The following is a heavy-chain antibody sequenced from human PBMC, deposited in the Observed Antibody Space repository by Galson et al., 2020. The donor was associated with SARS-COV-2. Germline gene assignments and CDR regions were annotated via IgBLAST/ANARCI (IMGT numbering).Heavy chain of an antibody. CDR2: IKQDGSEK. CDR3: AREIFGYSYGCDI. J-gene: IGHJ3*02. CDR1: GFTFSSYW. D-gene: IGHD5-18*01. V-gene: IGHV3-7*03. Sequence: GGSLRLSCAASGFTFSSYWMSWVRQAPGKGLEWVANIKQDGSEKYYVDSVKGRFTISRDNAKNSLYLQMNSLRAEDTAVYYCAREIFGYSYGCDIWGQGTMVTVSS.